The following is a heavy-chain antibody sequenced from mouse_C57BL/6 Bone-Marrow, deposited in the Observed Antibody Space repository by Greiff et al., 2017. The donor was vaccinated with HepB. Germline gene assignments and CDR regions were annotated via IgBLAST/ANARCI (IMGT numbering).Heavy chain of an antibody. V-gene: IGHV2-2*01. Sequence: VQLVESGPGLVQPSQSLSITCTVSGFSLTSYGVHWVRQSPGKGLEWLGVIWSGGSTDYNAAFISRLSISKDNSKSQVFFKMNSLQADDTAIYYCATNYYGSSYWYFDVWGTGTTVTVSS. D-gene: IGHD1-1*01. J-gene: IGHJ1*03. CDR2: IWSGGST. CDR1: GFSLTSYG. CDR3: ATNYYGSSYWYFDV.